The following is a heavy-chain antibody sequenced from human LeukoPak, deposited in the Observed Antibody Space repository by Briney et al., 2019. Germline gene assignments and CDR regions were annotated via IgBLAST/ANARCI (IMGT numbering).Heavy chain of an antibody. CDR2: ISSGSSHI. CDR1: GFTFSTHS. V-gene: IGHV3-21*01. J-gene: IGHJ4*02. Sequence: PGGSLRLSCAASGFTFSTHSMSWVRQAPGKGLEWVSSISSGSSHIYYADSMKGRLTISRDNARNSLFLQMNSLRAEDTAEYYCARDFRTQLDGYSPPYHFDYWGQGALVTVSS. D-gene: IGHD5-24*01. CDR3: ARDFRTQLDGYSPPYHFDY.